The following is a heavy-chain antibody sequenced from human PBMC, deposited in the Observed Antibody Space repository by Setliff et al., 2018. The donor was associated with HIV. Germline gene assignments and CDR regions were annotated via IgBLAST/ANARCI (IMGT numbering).Heavy chain of an antibody. CDR1: RYTLTGYY. CDR3: ARGGGSSASDSFDV. CDR2: INPDNGNT. Sequence: GASVKVSCKASRYTLTGYYIHWVRQAPGEGLEWMGWINPDNGNTKYAQKFQGWVTMTRDTSISTAYMELSRLRSEDTALYYRARGGGSSASDSFDVWGQGTMVTVSS. J-gene: IGHJ3*01. D-gene: IGHD1-26*01. V-gene: IGHV1-2*04.